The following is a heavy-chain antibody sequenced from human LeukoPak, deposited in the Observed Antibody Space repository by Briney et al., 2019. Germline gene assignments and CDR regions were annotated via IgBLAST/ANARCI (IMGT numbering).Heavy chain of an antibody. V-gene: IGHV1-69*13. D-gene: IGHD3-9*01. J-gene: IGHJ5*02. CDR2: IIPIFGTA. CDR3: ARDPTYDILTGKDNWFDP. Sequence: SVKVSCKPSGYTFTNYGISWVRQAPGQGLEWMGGIIPIFGTANYAQKFQGRVTITADESTSTAYMELSSLRSEDTAVYYCARDPTYDILTGKDNWFDPWGQGTLVTVSS. CDR1: GYTFTNYG.